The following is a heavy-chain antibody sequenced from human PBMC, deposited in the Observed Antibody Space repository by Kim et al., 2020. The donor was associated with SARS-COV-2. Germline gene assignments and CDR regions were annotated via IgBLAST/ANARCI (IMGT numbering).Heavy chain of an antibody. CDR3: ASLVNADYGYYTFDN. Sequence: SETLSLTCTVSDGSISNNICNWVRQSPGTGLELVGYVCYCGSTNNNYSLTIRVTITIYTYTNKIPLSLRLITAAAAAAYFCASLVNADYGYYTFDNCGQG. CDR1: DGSISNNI. D-gene: IGHD4-17*01. V-gene: IGHV4-59*01. CDR2: VCYCGST. J-gene: IGHJ4*02.